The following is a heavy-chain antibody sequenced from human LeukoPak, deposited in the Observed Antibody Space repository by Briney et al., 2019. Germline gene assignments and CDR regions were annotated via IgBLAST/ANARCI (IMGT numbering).Heavy chain of an antibody. CDR1: GGSISSYY. CDR2: IYYSGST. J-gene: IGHJ5*02. Sequence: SETLSLTCTVSGGSISSYYWSWIRQPPGKGLEWIAYIYYSGSTNYNPSLKSRVTISVDTSKNQFSLKLNSVTAADTAVYYCATLQGFCSSTSCYRRFDPWGQGTLVTVSS. CDR3: ATLQGFCSSTSCYRRFDP. D-gene: IGHD2-2*01. V-gene: IGHV4-59*01.